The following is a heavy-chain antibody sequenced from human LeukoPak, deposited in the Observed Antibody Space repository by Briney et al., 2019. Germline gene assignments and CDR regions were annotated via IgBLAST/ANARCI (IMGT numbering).Heavy chain of an antibody. CDR2: ISSRSSFI. J-gene: IGHJ4*02. CDR1: GFTFSNYN. V-gene: IGHV3-21*01. CDR3: ARENGVTRSIDY. Sequence: GGSLRLSCAASGFTFSNYNMNWVRRAPGKGLEWVSSISSRSSFIYYADSVKGRFTISRDNAKNSLSLQMNSLRADDTAVYYCARENGVTRSIDYWGQGTLVTVSS. D-gene: IGHD4-23*01.